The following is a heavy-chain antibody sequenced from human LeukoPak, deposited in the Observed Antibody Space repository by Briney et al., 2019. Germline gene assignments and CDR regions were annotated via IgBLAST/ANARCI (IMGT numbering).Heavy chain of an antibody. D-gene: IGHD6-13*01. CDR3: ATLKTGTSSFL. CDR2: IKSKTDGGTA. J-gene: IGHJ4*02. V-gene: IGHV3-15*01. CDR1: GFTFMNAW. Sequence: GGSLRLSCAAPGFTFMNAWMSWVRQAPGKGLEWVSRIKSKTDGGTADYAAPVKGRFTISRDDSKNTLYLQLNSLKTEDTAVYYCATLKTGTSSFLWGQGTLVTVSS.